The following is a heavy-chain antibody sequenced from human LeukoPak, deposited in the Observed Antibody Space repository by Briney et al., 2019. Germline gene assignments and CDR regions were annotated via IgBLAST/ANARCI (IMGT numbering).Heavy chain of an antibody. D-gene: IGHD3-3*01. CDR1: GFTFSSYS. J-gene: IGHJ6*03. V-gene: IGHV3-21*01. CDR2: ISSSSSYI. CDR3: ARGVVEDDNYYYHYYMDV. Sequence: GGSLRLSCAASGFTFSSYSMNWVRQAPGKGLEWVSSISSSSSYIYYADSVKGRFTISRDNAKNSLYLQMNSLRAEDTAVYYCARGVVEDDNYYYHYYMDVWGKGTTVTVSS.